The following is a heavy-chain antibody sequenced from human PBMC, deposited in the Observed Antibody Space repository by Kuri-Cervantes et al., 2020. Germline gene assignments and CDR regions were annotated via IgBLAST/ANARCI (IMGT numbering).Heavy chain of an antibody. CDR1: GFTFDDYA. V-gene: IGHV3-9*01. Sequence: SLKISCAASGFTFDDYAMHWVRQAPGKGLEWVSGISWNSGSIGYADSVKGRFTISRDNAKNSLYLQMNSLRAEDTAVYYCARISANAFGPWGQGTLVTVSS. CDR3: ARISANAFGP. J-gene: IGHJ5*02. CDR2: ISWNSGSI. D-gene: IGHD2-2*01.